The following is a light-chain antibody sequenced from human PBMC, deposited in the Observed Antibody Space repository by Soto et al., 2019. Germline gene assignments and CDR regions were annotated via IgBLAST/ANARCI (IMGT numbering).Light chain of an antibody. V-gene: IGKV3-15*01. CDR3: QQYNDWPRT. Sequence: EVVMTQSPATLSASAGERATLSCRASQSVRSHLAWYQQKPGQAPSLLIFGASTRATGVPARFSGSESGTEFTLTISTLQSEDVAVYFCQQYNDWPRTFGGGTKVDIK. CDR2: GAS. CDR1: QSVRSH. J-gene: IGKJ4*01.